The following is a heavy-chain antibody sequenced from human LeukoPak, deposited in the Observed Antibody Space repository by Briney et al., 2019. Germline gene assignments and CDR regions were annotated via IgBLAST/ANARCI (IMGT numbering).Heavy chain of an antibody. CDR3: AKRDQPGAFDI. Sequence: GGSLRLSCAASGFTFDDYAMHWVRQAPGKGLEWVSGISWNSGSIGYADSVKGRFTISRDNSKNTLYLHMNSLRADDTAVYYCAKRDQPGAFDIWGQGTMVTVSS. V-gene: IGHV3-9*01. J-gene: IGHJ3*02. CDR2: ISWNSGSI. CDR1: GFTFDDYA.